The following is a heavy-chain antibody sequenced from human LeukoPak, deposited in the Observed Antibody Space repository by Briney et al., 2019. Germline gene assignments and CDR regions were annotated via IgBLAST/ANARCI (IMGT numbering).Heavy chain of an antibody. D-gene: IGHD3-10*01. J-gene: IGHJ5*02. CDR1: GASISSSS. CDR2: IYCSGST. Sequence: SETLSLTCTISGASISSSSWSWIRQPPGKGLEWIGYIYCSGSTNYNPSLKSRVTISVDTSKNQFSLKLSSVTAADTVVYYCARDTLESYGSGSYRWFDPWGQGTLVTVSS. V-gene: IGHV4-59*01. CDR3: ARDTLESYGSGSYRWFDP.